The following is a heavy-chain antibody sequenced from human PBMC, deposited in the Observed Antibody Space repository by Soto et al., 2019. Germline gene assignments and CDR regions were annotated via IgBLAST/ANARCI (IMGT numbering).Heavy chain of an antibody. CDR3: ARGQQAAIGDYYYHGLDV. CDR2: IRSRANNYAT. J-gene: IGHJ6*02. CDR1: ELNFSGSA. D-gene: IGHD3-10*01. V-gene: IGHV3-73*01. Sequence: GGSLRLSCAASELNFSGSAIHWVRQAPGKGREWVGRIRSRANNYATSSGESVRGRFTSFRDDSKNMAFLQMNTLKTEDTAIYYCARGQQAAIGDYYYHGLDVWGQGTSVTVSS.